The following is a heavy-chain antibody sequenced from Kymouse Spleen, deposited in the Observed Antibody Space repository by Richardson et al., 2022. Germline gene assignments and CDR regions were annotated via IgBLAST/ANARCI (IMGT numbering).Heavy chain of an antibody. J-gene: IGHJ6*02. CDR3: ARGRPSDYSTGMDV. V-gene: IGHV4-34*01. Sequence: QVQLQQWGAGLLKPSETLSLTCAVYGGSFSGYYWSWIRQPPGKGLEWIGEINHSGSTNYNPSLKSRVTISVDTSKNQFSLKLSSVTAADTAVYYCARGRPSDYSTGMDVWGQGTTVTVSS. D-gene: IGHD4-11,IGHD4-11*01. CDR2: INHSGST. CDR1: GGSFSGYY.